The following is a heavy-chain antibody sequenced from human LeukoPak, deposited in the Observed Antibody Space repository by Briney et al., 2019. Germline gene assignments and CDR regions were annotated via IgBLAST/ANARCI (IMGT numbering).Heavy chain of an antibody. CDR1: GFTFSSYG. CDR3: AKGLQWLQEGVAYYFDY. J-gene: IGHJ4*02. V-gene: IGHV3-30*18. Sequence: GGSLRLSCAASGFTFSSYGMHWVRQAPGKGLEWVAVISYDGSNKYYADSVKGRFTISRDNSKNTLYLQMNSLRAEDTAVYYCAKGLQWLQEGVAYYFDYWGQGTLVTVSS. D-gene: IGHD6-19*01. CDR2: ISYDGSNK.